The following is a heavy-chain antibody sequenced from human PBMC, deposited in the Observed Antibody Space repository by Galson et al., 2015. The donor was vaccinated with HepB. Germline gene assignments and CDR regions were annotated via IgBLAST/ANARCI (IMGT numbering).Heavy chain of an antibody. J-gene: IGHJ5*02. Sequence: SVKVSCKASGYTFTAYYMHWVRQAPGQGLEWVGWMNPQNGATTYAQKFQGRVTMTSDTSINTAYMDLISPRSDDTALYFCARSGTGWAANWLDPWGPGTLVTVSS. CDR3: ARSGTGWAANWLDP. CDR1: GYTFTAYY. CDR2: MNPQNGAT. D-gene: IGHD6-19*01. V-gene: IGHV1-2*02.